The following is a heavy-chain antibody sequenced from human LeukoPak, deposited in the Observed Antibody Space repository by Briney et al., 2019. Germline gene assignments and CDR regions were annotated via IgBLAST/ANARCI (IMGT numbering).Heavy chain of an antibody. Sequence: ASVKVSCKASGYTFTSYYMHWVRQAPGQGLEWMGIINPSGVSTSYAQKFQGRVTMTRDTSTSTVYMELSSLRSEDTAVYYCVTLLSNAAFDYWGQGTLVAVSS. D-gene: IGHD6-25*01. CDR3: VTLLSNAAFDY. CDR2: INPSGVST. J-gene: IGHJ4*02. CDR1: GYTFTSYY. V-gene: IGHV1-46*01.